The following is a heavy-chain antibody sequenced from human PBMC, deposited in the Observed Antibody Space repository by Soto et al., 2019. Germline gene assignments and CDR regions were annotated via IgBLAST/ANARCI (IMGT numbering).Heavy chain of an antibody. V-gene: IGHV5-51*01. CDR1: GFTFTSYW. CDR3: AKHEGYCSTTTCSNFDY. J-gene: IGHJ4*02. Sequence: GESLKISCKGSGFTFTSYWIAWVRQMPGKGLEWMGIIYPGDSDSSYSPSFQGQVTISADKSINTTYLHWSSLKASDTAIYYCAKHEGYCSTTTCSNFDYWGQGXLVTVHS. D-gene: IGHD2-2*01. CDR2: IYPGDSDS.